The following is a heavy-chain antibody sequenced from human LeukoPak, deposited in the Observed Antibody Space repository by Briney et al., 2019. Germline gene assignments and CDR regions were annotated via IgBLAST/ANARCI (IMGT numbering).Heavy chain of an antibody. Sequence: ASVKVSCKASGYTFTSYYMHWVRQAPGQGLEWMGIINPSGGSTSYAQKFQGRVTMTRDTSTSTVYMELSSLRSEDTAVYYCARSHVDYGDYEALLDYWGQGTLVTVSS. V-gene: IGHV1-46*01. CDR2: INPSGGST. D-gene: IGHD4-17*01. J-gene: IGHJ4*02. CDR3: ARSHVDYGDYEALLDY. CDR1: GYTFTSYY.